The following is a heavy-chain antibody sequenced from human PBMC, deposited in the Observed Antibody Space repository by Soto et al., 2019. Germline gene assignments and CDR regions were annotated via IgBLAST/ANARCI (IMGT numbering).Heavy chain of an antibody. D-gene: IGHD6-19*01. J-gene: IGHJ4*02. CDR3: ARREGSSGLIFDY. Sequence: SETLSLTCTVSGGSISSGGYYWSWIRQHPGKGLEWIGYIYYSGSTYYNPSLKSRVTISVDTSKNQFSLKLSSVTAADTAVYYCARREGSSGLIFDYWAREPWSPSPQ. CDR2: IYYSGST. CDR1: GGSISSGGYY. V-gene: IGHV4-31*03.